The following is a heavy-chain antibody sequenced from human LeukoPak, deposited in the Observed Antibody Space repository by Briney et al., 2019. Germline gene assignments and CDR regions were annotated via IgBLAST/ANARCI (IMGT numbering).Heavy chain of an antibody. CDR1: GFTFSSYA. CDR2: ISYDGSNK. CDR3: ARAPVRLLVDY. J-gene: IGHJ4*02. D-gene: IGHD2-15*01. Sequence: GRSLRLSCAASGFTFSSYAMHWVRQAPGKGLEWVAVISYDGSNKYYADSVKGRFTISRDNSKNTLYLQMNSLRAEDTAVYYCARAPVRLLVDYWGQGTLATVSS. V-gene: IGHV3-30-3*01.